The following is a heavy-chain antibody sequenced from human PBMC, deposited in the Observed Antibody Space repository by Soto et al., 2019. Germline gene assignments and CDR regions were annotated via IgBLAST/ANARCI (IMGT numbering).Heavy chain of an antibody. CDR1: GGTFSSYA. V-gene: IGHV1-69*01. CDR2: IIPIFGTA. D-gene: IGHD3-10*01. J-gene: IGHJ6*02. Sequence: QVQLVQSGAEVKKPGSSVKVSCKASGGTFSSYAISWVRQAPGQGLEWMGGIIPIFGTANYAQKFQDRVTITPDESTSTAYVELSSLRSEGTAVYYCARSSITLVRGADYTMDVWGQGTTVTVSS. CDR3: ARSSITLVRGADYTMDV.